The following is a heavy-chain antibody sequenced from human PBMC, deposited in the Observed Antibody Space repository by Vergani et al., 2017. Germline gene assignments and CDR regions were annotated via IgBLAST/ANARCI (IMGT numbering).Heavy chain of an antibody. J-gene: IGHJ4*02. D-gene: IGHD2-2*01. CDR3: ARGPAGGEQLLTRYYFDY. CDR1: GASISSSRYY. CDR2: IYYSGST. V-gene: IGHV4-39*01. Sequence: QLQLQESGPGLVKPSETLSLTCTVSGASISSSRYYWGWIRPPPGKGLEWSVNIYYSGSTYYNPSLQGRIPISVDTSKNQFSLKLSPVTAADTAVYYCARGPAGGEQLLTRYYFDYWGQGTLVTVSS.